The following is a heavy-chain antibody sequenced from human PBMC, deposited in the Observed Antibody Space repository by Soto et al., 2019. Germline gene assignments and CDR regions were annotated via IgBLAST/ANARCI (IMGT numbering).Heavy chain of an antibody. Sequence: SESLSLTCTVSGGSSSSYYWSWIRQPPGKGLEWIGYIYYSGSTNYNPSLKSRVTISVDTSKNQFPLKLSSVTAADTAVYYCAREGSSSRTFDYWGQGTLVTVSS. V-gene: IGHV4-59*01. J-gene: IGHJ4*02. CDR3: AREGSSSRTFDY. CDR1: GGSSSSYY. CDR2: IYYSGST. D-gene: IGHD6-6*01.